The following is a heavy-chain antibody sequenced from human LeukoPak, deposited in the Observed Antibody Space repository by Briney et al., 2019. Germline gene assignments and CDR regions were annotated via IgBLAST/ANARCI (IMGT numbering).Heavy chain of an antibody. V-gene: IGHV1-46*01. CDR3: ARVAYGDFPDY. CDR2: INPSGGST. CDR1: GYTFTSYY. Sequence: ASVKVSCKASGYTFTSYYMHWVRQAPGQGLEWMGIINPSGGSTSYAQKFQGRVTMTRDTSTSTVYMELSSLRSDDTAVYYCARVAYGDFPDYWGQGTLVTVSS. D-gene: IGHD4-17*01. J-gene: IGHJ4*02.